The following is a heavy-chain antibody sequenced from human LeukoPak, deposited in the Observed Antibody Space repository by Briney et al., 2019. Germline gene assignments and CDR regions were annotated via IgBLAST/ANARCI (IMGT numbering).Heavy chain of an antibody. J-gene: IGHJ4*02. Sequence: PGGSLRLSCAASGFSFSRFAMSWVPDAPGRGLEWVSAIRGSAGSTYYADSVKGRFTISRDNSKNTLYLQMSCLRAEDTAVYYCAKATCGGDCYSWDFDYWGQGTLVTVSS. D-gene: IGHD2-21*02. CDR3: AKATCGGDCYSWDFDY. V-gene: IGHV3-23*01. CDR1: GFSFSRFA. CDR2: IRGSAGST.